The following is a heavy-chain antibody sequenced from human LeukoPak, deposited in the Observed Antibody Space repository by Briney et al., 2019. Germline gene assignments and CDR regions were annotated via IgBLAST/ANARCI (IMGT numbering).Heavy chain of an antibody. J-gene: IGHJ4*02. CDR1: GFTFSDYS. D-gene: IGHD1-1*01. CDR3: ARDHNYAFDN. V-gene: IGHV3-48*04. Sequence: GGSLRLSCAVSGFTFSDYSMNWVRQAPGKGLEWISWVGISSGNTKYAASVKGRFTISGDNAKNSLYLQMNSLRVEDTAVYYCARDHNYAFDNWGQGTLVTVSS. CDR2: VGISSGNT.